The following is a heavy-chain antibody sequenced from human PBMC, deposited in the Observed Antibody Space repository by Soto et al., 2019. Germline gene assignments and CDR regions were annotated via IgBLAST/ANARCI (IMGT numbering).Heavy chain of an antibody. CDR2: IIPLFGTA. J-gene: IGHJ4*02. CDR3: ARGGTTSLDY. D-gene: IGHD1-1*01. Sequence: SVKVSCEASGGTFSSYAISWVRQAPGQGLEWMGGIIPLFGTAVYAQKFQGRVTITADESTSTAYLELSRLRSDDTAVYYCARGGTTSLDYWGQGTQVTVSS. CDR1: GGTFSSYA. V-gene: IGHV1-69*01.